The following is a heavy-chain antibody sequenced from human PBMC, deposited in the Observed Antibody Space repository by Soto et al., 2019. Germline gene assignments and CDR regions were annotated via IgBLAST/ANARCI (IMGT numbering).Heavy chain of an antibody. CDR1: GGSISSGGYY. Sequence: QVQLQESGPGLVKPSQTLSLTCTVSGGSISSGGYYWSWIRQHPGKGLEWIGYIYYSGSTYYNPSLKSRVTISVESSKHQFSLKLSSVTAADTAVYYCATYDSSDYYSGSPIGWFDPWGQGTLVTVSS. D-gene: IGHD3-22*01. CDR3: ATYDSSDYYSGSPIGWFDP. V-gene: IGHV4-31*03. CDR2: IYYSGST. J-gene: IGHJ5*02.